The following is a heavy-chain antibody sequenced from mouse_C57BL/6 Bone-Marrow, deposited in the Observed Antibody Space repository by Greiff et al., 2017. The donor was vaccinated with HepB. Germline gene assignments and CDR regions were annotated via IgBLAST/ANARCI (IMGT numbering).Heavy chain of an antibody. V-gene: IGHV1-20*01. CDR3: ARVYDGYYVWYFDV. J-gene: IGHJ1*03. Sequence: EVKLQESGPELVKPGDSVKISCKASGYSFTGYFMNWVMQSHGKSLEWIGRINPYNGDTFYNQKFKGKATLTVDKSSSTAHMELRSLTSEDSAVYYCARVYDGYYVWYFDVWGTGTTVTVSS. D-gene: IGHD2-3*01. CDR2: INPYNGDT. CDR1: GYSFTGYF.